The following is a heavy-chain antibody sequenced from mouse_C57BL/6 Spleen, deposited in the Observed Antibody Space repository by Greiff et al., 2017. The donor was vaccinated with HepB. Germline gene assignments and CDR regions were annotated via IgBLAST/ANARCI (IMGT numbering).Heavy chain of an antibody. J-gene: IGHJ1*03. Sequence: VKLVESGPGLVAPSQSLSITCTVSGFSLTSYAISWVRQPPGKGLEWLGVIWTGGGTNYNSALKSRLSISKDNSKSQVFLKMNSLQTDDTARYYCARERSTTVVAHWCFDVWGTGTTVTVSS. V-gene: IGHV2-9-1*01. CDR2: IWTGGGT. D-gene: IGHD1-1*01. CDR3: ARERSTTVVAHWCFDV. CDR1: GFSLTSYA.